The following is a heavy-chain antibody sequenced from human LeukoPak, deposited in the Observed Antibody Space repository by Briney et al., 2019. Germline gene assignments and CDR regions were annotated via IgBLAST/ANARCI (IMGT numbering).Heavy chain of an antibody. V-gene: IGHV6-1*01. CDR1: GDSVSSNRAA. J-gene: IGHJ5*02. Sequence: SQTLSLTCAISGDSVSSNRAAWNWIRQSPSRGLDWLGRTYYRSKWYNDYAVSVKSRITINPDTSKNQFSLQLNSVTPEDTAVYYCVRSVTGDRSNWFDPWGQGTLVTVSS. CDR3: VRSVTGDRSNWFDP. CDR2: TYYRSKWYN. D-gene: IGHD7-27*01.